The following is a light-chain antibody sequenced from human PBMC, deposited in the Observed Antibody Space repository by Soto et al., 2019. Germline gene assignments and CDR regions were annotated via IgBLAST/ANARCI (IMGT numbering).Light chain of an antibody. Sequence: DIQMTQSPSTLSATAGDRVTITCRASQSISSWLAWYQHKPGKAPKLLIYDASNLDSGVPSRFSGSESGTEFSLTISNLQPDDCATYYCQQYENYWTFGQGTKV. CDR3: QQYENYWT. CDR1: QSISSW. J-gene: IGKJ1*01. V-gene: IGKV1-5*01. CDR2: DAS.